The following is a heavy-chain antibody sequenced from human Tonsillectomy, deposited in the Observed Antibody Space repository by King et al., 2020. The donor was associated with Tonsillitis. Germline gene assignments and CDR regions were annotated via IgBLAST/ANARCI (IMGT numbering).Heavy chain of an antibody. CDR2: VIPIPGVA. J-gene: IGHJ4*02. CDR1: GGTFSTYT. CDR3: ATDGSATVVTQFDY. V-gene: IGHV1-69*09. Sequence: VQLVESGAEVKKPGSSVKVSCKASGGTFSTYTFSWVRQAPGQGLEWMGRVIPIPGVATYAQKFQGRVTITADKSTSTAYMELSGLGSEDTAVYYCATDGSATVVTQFDYWGQGSLVTVSS. D-gene: IGHD4-23*01.